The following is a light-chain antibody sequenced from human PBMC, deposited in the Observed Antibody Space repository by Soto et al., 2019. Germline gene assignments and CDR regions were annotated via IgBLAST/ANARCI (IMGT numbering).Light chain of an antibody. J-gene: IGLJ3*02. Sequence: QSVLTQPPSVSGAPGQTVTISCSGSSSNIGAGYDVHWYQQLPGKVPKLVIYDTFNRPSGVPDRFSGSKSGTSASLAITGLQAEDEAEYYCQAYDNSLGVSVLCGGGTKLPVL. CDR3: QAYDNSLGVSVL. CDR1: SSNIGAGYD. CDR2: DTF. V-gene: IGLV1-40*01.